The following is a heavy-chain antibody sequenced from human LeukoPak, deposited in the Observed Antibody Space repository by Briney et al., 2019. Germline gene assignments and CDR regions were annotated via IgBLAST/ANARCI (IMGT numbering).Heavy chain of an antibody. CDR2: IIPIFGTA. D-gene: IGHD3-22*01. Sequence: GASVKVSCKASGGTFSSYAISWVRQAPGQGLEWMGGIIPIFGTANYAQKFQGRVTITADESTSTAYMELSSLRSEDTALYYCARTDEVVSEAFDIWGQGTMVTVSS. CDR1: GGTFSSYA. V-gene: IGHV1-69*13. J-gene: IGHJ3*02. CDR3: ARTDEVVSEAFDI.